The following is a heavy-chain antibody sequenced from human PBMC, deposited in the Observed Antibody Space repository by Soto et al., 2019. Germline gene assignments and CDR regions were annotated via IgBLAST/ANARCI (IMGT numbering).Heavy chain of an antibody. V-gene: IGHV4-31*03. CDR2: IYYSGST. D-gene: IGHD3-22*01. CDR3: ARIPKYYDSSGYSSYYFDY. J-gene: IGHJ4*02. CDR1: GGSISSGGYY. Sequence: PSETLSLTCTVSGGSISSGGYYWSWIRHHPGKGLEWIGYIYYSGSTYYNPSLKSRVTISVDTSKNQFSLKLSSVTAADTAVYYCARIPKYYDSSGYSSYYFDYWGQGTLVTVSS.